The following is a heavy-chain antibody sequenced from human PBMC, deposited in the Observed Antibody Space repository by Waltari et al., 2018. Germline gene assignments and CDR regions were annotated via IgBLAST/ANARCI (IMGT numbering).Heavy chain of an antibody. CDR2: VNPNSGYT. J-gene: IGHJ4*02. CDR3: ARGSYTSSFDY. D-gene: IGHD6-6*01. V-gene: IGHV1-8*01. CDR1: GYTFPSYA. Sequence: QVQLVQSGAEVKKPGASVKVSCKASGYTFPSYAINWVRQAPGQGLEWVGLVNPNSGYTAYERKFQGRVTMTSDTSISTAYMELSSPRSEDTAMFYCARGSYTSSFDYWGQGTLVTVSS.